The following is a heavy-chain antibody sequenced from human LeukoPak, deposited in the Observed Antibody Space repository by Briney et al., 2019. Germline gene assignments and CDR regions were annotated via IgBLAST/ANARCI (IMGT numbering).Heavy chain of an antibody. D-gene: IGHD6-13*01. Sequence: GGFLRLSCAASGFTFSAYTMSWVRQAPGKGLEWVSSITTSSDYKYYADSLRGRLTIPRDNAKNSLFLQMNSLRGDDTAVYYCARDPAATPLDYWGQGILVTVSS. J-gene: IGHJ4*02. CDR2: ITTSSDYK. V-gene: IGHV3-21*01. CDR3: ARDPAATPLDY. CDR1: GFTFSAYT.